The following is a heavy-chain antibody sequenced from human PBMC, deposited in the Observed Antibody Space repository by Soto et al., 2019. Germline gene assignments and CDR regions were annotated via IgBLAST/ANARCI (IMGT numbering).Heavy chain of an antibody. J-gene: IGHJ4*02. CDR1: GFTFSSYA. CDR2: ISSNGGST. CDR3: VLSSVPAATRDLYYFDY. Sequence: GGSLRLSCSASGFTFSSYAMHWVRQAPGKGLEYVSAISSNGGSTYYADSVKGRFTISRDNSKNTLYLQMSSLRAEDTAVYYCVLSSVPAATRDLYYFDYWGQGTLVTVSS. V-gene: IGHV3-64D*08. D-gene: IGHD2-15*01.